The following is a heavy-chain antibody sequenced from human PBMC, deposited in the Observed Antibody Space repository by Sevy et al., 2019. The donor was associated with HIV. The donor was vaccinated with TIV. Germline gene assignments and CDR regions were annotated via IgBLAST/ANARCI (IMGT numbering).Heavy chain of an antibody. CDR3: AKIPAGGSYFSYFDS. V-gene: IGHV3-30*18. Sequence: GGSLRLSCAASGSSFNKYGMHWVRQAPGEGLEWVAVIAYDGGNKYYTDSVKGRFTISRDNSKNTLYQQMNSLRAEDTAVYYCAKIPAGGSYFSYFDSWGQGTLVTVSS. CDR2: IAYDGGNK. J-gene: IGHJ4*02. D-gene: IGHD1-26*01. CDR1: GSSFNKYG.